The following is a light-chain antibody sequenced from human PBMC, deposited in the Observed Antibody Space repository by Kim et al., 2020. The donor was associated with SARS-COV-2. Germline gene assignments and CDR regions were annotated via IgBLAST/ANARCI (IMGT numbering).Light chain of an antibody. V-gene: IGLV3-1*01. J-gene: IGLJ1*01. Sequence: SVSTGQTASITCSGDKLGDKYACWYQQKPGQSPVLVIYKDSKRPSGIPERFSGSNSGNTATLTISGTQAMDEADYYCQAWDSSTAVFGTGTKVTVL. CDR1: KLGDKY. CDR3: QAWDSSTAV. CDR2: KDS.